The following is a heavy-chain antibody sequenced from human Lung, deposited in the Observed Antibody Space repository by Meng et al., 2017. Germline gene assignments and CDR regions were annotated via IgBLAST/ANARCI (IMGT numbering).Heavy chain of an antibody. CDR2: INTDASST. D-gene: IGHD3-9*01. CDR1: GFTFSSYN. CDR3: ARDADWVIFDH. Sequence: GESLKISCAASGFTFSSYNMHWVRQTPGEGLVWVSRINTDASSTTYADSVKGRFTISRDDAKNTVYLQMNSLRAEDTAVYYCARDADWVIFDHWGQEALVTVSS. J-gene: IGHJ4*02. V-gene: IGHV3-74*03.